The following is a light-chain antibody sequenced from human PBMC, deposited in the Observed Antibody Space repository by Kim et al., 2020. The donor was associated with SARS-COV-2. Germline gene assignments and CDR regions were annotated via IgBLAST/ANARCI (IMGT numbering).Light chain of an antibody. CDR3: VLYMGSGIWV. Sequence: QTVVTQESSFSVSPGGTVTLTCGLSSGSVSTSYYPSWYQQAPGQAPRTLIYNTNTRSSGVPDRFSGSILGSKAALTITGAQADDESDYYCVLYMGSGIWVFGGGPQLTVL. CDR2: NTN. CDR1: SGSVSTSYY. J-gene: IGLJ3*02. V-gene: IGLV8-61*01.